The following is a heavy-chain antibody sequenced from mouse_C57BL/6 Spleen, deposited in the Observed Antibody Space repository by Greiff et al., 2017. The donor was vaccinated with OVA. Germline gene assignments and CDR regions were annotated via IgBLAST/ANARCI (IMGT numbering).Heavy chain of an antibody. D-gene: IGHD1-1*01. CDR3: AREDYYGSSQYYFDY. CDR1: GFTFSSYA. J-gene: IGHJ2*01. CDR2: ISDGGSYT. Sequence: EVQGVESGGGLVKPGGSLKLSCAASGFTFSSYAMSWVRQTPEKRLEWVATISDGGSYTYYPDNVKGRFTISRDNAKNNLYLQMSHLKSEDTAMYYCAREDYYGSSQYYFDYWGQGTTLTVSS. V-gene: IGHV5-4*01.